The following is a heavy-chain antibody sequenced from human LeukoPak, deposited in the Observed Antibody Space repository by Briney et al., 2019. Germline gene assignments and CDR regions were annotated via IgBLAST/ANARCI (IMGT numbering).Heavy chain of an antibody. Sequence: GGSLTLFCAAWGFTLNNCDMQWLRQAPGKGREGVALISQDGRDDFYADSVKSRFTISRDKSKNTLYLQIHSLTAEDTAFYYCARPLGHFNWLRPEAFGYWGPGTLVTVSS. CDR2: ISQDGRDD. J-gene: IGHJ4*02. V-gene: IGHV3-30*04. D-gene: IGHD5-12*01. CDR1: GFTLNNCD. CDR3: ARPLGHFNWLRPEAFGY.